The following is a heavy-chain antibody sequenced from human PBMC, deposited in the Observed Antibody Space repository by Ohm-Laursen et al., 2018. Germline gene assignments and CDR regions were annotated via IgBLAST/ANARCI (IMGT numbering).Heavy chain of an antibody. D-gene: IGHD1-7*01. J-gene: IGHJ4*02. CDR2: INSDGSGT. CDR3: ARGTEIFDY. Sequence: SLRLSCAAAGFTLSSYWMHWVRQAPGKGLVWVSRINSDGSGTSYADSVKGRFTISRDNAKNTLYLQMNSLRAEDTAVYYCARGTEIFDYWGQGTLVTVSS. V-gene: IGHV3-74*01. CDR1: GFTLSSYW.